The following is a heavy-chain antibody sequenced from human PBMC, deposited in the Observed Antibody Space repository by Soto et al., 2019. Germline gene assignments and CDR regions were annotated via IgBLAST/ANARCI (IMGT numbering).Heavy chain of an antibody. CDR1: GYSVSSSDYY. CDR3: APLSVSLSGPYGIHV. D-gene: IGHD2-15*01. V-gene: IGHV4-39*01. J-gene: IGHJ6*02. CDR2: MLYSGLT. Sequence: SETLSLTCSVSGYSVSSSDYYWAWIRQPPGKGLEWIGSMLYSGLTYYNPSLKSRVTLSVDTSKNQFSVRLNSVTASDTAVYYCAPLSVSLSGPYGIHVWGHGTTVTVSS.